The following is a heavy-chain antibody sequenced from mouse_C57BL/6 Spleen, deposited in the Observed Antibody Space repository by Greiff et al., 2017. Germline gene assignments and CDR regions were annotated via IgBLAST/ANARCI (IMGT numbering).Heavy chain of an antibody. CDR3: TRSPTVGNFDY. Sequence: VQLQQSGTVLARPGASVKMSCKTSGYTFTSYWMHWVKQRPGQGLEWIGAIYPGDSDTSYNQKFKGKAKLTAVTSASTAYMELSSLTNEDSAVYYCTRSPTVGNFDYWGQGTTLTVSS. V-gene: IGHV1-5*01. D-gene: IGHD1-1*01. J-gene: IGHJ2*01. CDR2: IYPGDSDT. CDR1: GYTFTSYW.